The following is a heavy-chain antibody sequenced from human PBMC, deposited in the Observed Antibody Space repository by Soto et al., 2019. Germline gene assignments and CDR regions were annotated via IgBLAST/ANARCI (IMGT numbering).Heavy chain of an antibody. J-gene: IGHJ6*03. CDR3: ARESGGSTATLDYYYFYMDV. V-gene: IGHV1-2*02. Sequence: VQLVQSGAEVKKPGASVKVSCKTSGDSFNDYYIHWVRQAPGQGLEWMGWINPNGGGTKYAQKFQGRVTVTRDKSVRTVYVELSSLISGDTAVYYCARESGGSTATLDYYYFYMDVWGKGTTVTVSS. CDR2: INPNGGGT. D-gene: IGHD1-26*01. CDR1: GDSFNDYY.